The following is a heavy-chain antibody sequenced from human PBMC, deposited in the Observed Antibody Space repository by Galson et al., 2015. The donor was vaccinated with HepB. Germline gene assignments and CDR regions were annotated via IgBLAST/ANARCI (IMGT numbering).Heavy chain of an antibody. V-gene: IGHV3-30-3*01. CDR1: GLTFSSYA. J-gene: IGHJ3*02. CDR2: ISYDGSNK. D-gene: IGHD4-17*01. CDR3: AREADYGLGAFDI. Sequence: SLRLSCAASGLTFSSYAMHWVRQAPGKGLEWVAVISYDGSNKYYADSVKGRFTISRDNSKNTLYLQMNSLRAEDTAVYYCAREADYGLGAFDIWGQGTMVTVSS.